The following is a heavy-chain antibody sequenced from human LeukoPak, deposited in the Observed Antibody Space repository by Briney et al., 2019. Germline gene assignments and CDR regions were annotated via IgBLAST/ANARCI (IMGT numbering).Heavy chain of an antibody. V-gene: IGHV4-34*01. D-gene: IGHD6-19*01. CDR1: GGSFSGYY. J-gene: IGHJ4*02. CDR2: INHSGST. Sequence: PSETLPLTCAVYGGSFSGYYWSWIRQPPGKGLEWIGEINHSGSTNYNPSLKSRVTISVDTSKNQFSLKLSSVTAADTAVYYCARGYSSGWFDYWGQGTLVTVSS. CDR3: ARGYSSGWFDY.